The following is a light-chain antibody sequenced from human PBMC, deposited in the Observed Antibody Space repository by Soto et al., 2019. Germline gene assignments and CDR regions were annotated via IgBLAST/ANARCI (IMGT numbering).Light chain of an antibody. J-gene: IGKJ3*01. CDR2: AAS. V-gene: IGKV3-15*01. Sequence: EIVMTQSPAILSVSPGESATLSCRASQSISGNLAWYQQKPGQAPRLLIYAASVRATGIPARFSGSGSGTEFTLTISSLQSDDFEVYSCQQYHNWPVTFGPGTKVDI. CDR1: QSISGN. CDR3: QQYHNWPVT.